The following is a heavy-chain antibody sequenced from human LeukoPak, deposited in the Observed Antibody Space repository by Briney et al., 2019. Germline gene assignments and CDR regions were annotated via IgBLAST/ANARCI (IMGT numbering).Heavy chain of an antibody. CDR1: GYTFTGYY. D-gene: IGHD6-19*01. Sequence: ASVKVSCKASGYTFTGYYMHWVRQAPGQGLEWMGRINPNSGGTNYAQKFQGRVTMTRDTSISTAYMELSRLRSDDTAVYYCARDLGDSSGWYDYWGQGTLVTVSS. CDR2: INPNSGGT. CDR3: ARDLGDSSGWYDY. V-gene: IGHV1-2*06. J-gene: IGHJ4*02.